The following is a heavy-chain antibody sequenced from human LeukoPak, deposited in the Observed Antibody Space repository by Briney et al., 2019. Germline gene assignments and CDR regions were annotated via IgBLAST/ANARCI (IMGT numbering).Heavy chain of an antibody. Sequence: GGSLRLSCAASGFTFSSYAMSWVRQAPGKGLEWVSIISGSGGTTYYADSVKGRFTISRDNPENTLSLQMNSLRAEDTAEYYCAKDVGRTVLTAIDNWGQGTLVSVSS. CDR3: AKDVGRTVLTAIDN. CDR1: GFTFSSYA. CDR2: ISGSGGTT. V-gene: IGHV3-23*01. D-gene: IGHD4/OR15-4a*01. J-gene: IGHJ4*02.